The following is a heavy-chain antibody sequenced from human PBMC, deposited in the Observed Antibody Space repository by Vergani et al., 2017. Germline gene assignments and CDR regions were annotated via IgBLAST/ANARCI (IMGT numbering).Heavy chain of an antibody. CDR1: GYTFTSYY. V-gene: IGHV1-46*01. CDR3: ARDSRYCSSTSGYVGRDWFDP. CDR2: INPSGGST. Sequence: QVQLVQSGAEVKKPGASVKVSCKASGYTFTSYYMHWVRQAPGQGLEWMGIINPSGGSTSYAQKFQGRVTMTRDTSTSTVYRELSSLRSEDTAVYYCARDSRYCSSTSGYVGRDWFDPWGQGTLVTVSS. D-gene: IGHD2-2*01. J-gene: IGHJ5*02.